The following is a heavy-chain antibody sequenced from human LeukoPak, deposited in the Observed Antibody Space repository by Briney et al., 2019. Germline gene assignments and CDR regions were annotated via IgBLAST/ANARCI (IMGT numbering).Heavy chain of an antibody. CDR2: IYYSGST. D-gene: IGHD6-6*01. Sequence: SETLSLTCTVSGGSISSSSYYWGWIRQPPGKGLEWIGSIYYSGSTYYNPSLKSRVTISVDASKNQFSLKLSSVTAADTAVYYCARDAPLKYSSSSVWFDPWGQGTLVTVSS. CDR1: GGSISSSSYY. V-gene: IGHV4-39*07. CDR3: ARDAPLKYSSSSVWFDP. J-gene: IGHJ5*02.